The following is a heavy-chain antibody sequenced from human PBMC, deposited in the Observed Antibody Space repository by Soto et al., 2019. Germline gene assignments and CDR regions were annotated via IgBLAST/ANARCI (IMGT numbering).Heavy chain of an antibody. V-gene: IGHV4-30-2*01. CDR1: GGSISSGGYS. Sequence: QLQLQESGSGLVKPSQTLSLTCAVSGGSISSGGYSCNWIRQPPGKGLEWIGYIYHSGSTYYNPSLKSRVTISVDRSKTQVSLKLSSVTAADTAVYYCARGMTTVTTFDYWGQGTLVTVSS. J-gene: IGHJ4*02. CDR2: IYHSGST. D-gene: IGHD4-17*01. CDR3: ARGMTTVTTFDY.